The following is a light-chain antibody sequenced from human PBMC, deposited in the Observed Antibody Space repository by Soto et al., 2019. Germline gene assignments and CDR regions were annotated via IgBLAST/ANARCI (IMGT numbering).Light chain of an antibody. Sequence: EIVLTQSPGTLSLSPGERATLSCRASQSVSSSYLAWYQQKPGQAPRLLIYGASSRATGIPDRFSGSGSGTDFTLTISRLEPEDFAVYYCQHYGSSLSTFGQGTK. J-gene: IGKJ2*01. CDR3: QHYGSSLST. CDR1: QSVSSSY. V-gene: IGKV3-20*01. CDR2: GAS.